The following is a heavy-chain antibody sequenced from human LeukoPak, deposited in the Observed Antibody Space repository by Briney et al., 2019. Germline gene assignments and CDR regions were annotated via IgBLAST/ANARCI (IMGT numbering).Heavy chain of an antibody. V-gene: IGHV4-61*02. CDR2: IYTSGCT. CDR3: ARGPPFDY. CDR1: GGSISSGSYY. Sequence: SQTLSLTCTVSGGSISSGSYYWSWIRQPAGKGLEWIGRIYTSGCTNYNPSLKSRVTISVDTSKNQFSLRLSSVTAADTAVYYCARGPPFDYWGQGTLVTVSS. J-gene: IGHJ4*02.